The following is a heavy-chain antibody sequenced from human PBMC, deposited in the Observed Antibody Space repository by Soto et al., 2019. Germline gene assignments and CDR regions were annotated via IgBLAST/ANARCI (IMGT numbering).Heavy chain of an antibody. CDR1: GGTFNTYT. D-gene: IGHD6-19*01. CDR3: AREIAVAGKTSDVFDI. J-gene: IGHJ3*02. Sequence: QVQLVQSGAEVKKPGSSVKVSCKASGGTFNTYTISWVRQAPGQGLEWMGRIIPTLGIAKYAQKFQGRVTITADESTRTAYMELSSLRSEDTAVYYCAREIAVAGKTSDVFDIWGQGTMVTVSS. CDR2: IIPTLGIA. V-gene: IGHV1-69*02.